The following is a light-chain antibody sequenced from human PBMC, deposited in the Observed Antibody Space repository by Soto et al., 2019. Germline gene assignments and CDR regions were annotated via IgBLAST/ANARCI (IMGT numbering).Light chain of an antibody. V-gene: IGLV2-14*01. CDR3: SSYSSRATLVV. CDR2: DVS. Sequence: QSALTQPASVSGSPGQSITISCTGTSSDVGGYDYVSWYQQHPGKAPQLMIFDVSHRPSGVSHRFSGSKSGNTASLTISGLQAEDEADYYCSSYSSRATLVVFGGGTQLTVL. J-gene: IGLJ2*01. CDR1: SSDVGGYDY.